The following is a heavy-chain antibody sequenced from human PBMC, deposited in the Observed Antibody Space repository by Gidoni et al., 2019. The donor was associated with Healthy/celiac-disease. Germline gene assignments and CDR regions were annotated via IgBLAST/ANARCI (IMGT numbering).Heavy chain of an antibody. CDR2: ISYDGSNK. CDR3: AKDLHAAAGANIDY. J-gene: IGHJ4*02. D-gene: IGHD6-13*01. CDR1: GFTFSSYG. V-gene: IGHV3-30*18. Sequence: QVQLVESGGGVVQPGRSLSLSCAASGFTFSSYGMHWVRQAPGKGLEWVAVISYDGSNKYYADSVKGRFTISRDNSKNTLYLQMNSLRAEDTAVYYCAKDLHAAAGANIDYWGQGTLVTVSS.